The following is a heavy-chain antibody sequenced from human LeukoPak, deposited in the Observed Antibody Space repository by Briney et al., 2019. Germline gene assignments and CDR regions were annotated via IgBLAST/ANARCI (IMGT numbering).Heavy chain of an antibody. CDR1: GGSISSYY. V-gene: IGHV4-59*01. CDR2: IYYSGST. CDR3: ARVLFGSGMDV. J-gene: IGHJ6*04. D-gene: IGHD3-10*01. Sequence: SETLSLTCTVSGGSISSYYWSWIGQPPGKGLEWIGYIYYSGSTNYNPSLKSRVTISVDTSKNQFSLKLSSVTAADTAVYYCARVLFGSGMDVWGKGTTVTISS.